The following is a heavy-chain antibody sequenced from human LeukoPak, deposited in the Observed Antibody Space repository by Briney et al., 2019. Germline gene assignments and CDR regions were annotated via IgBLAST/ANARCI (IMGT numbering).Heavy chain of an antibody. CDR1: GFAFSEAW. CDR2: IDSRSGTGAV. V-gene: IGHV3-15*04. D-gene: IGHD3/OR15-3a*01. Sequence: PGGSLRLPCATSGFAFSEAWMSWVRQAPGKGLEWVGNIDSRSGTGAVTYAAHVRGRFTISRDDAKNTLYVQMNSLKTEDTAVYYCTTNWSGLGGGQGTLVTVSS. CDR3: TTNWSGLG. J-gene: IGHJ4*02.